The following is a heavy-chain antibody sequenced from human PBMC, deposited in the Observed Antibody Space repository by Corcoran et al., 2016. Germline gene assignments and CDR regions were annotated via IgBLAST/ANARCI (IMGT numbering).Heavy chain of an antibody. J-gene: IGHJ4*02. CDR2: LSAYNGNT. D-gene: IGHD3-22*01. V-gene: IGHV1-18*01. CDR1: GYTFTSYG. Sequence: QVQLVQSGAEVKKPGASVKVSCKASGYTFTSYGISWVRQAPGQGLEWMGWLSAYNGNTNYAQKLQGRVTMTTDTSTSTAYMELRSLRSDATAVYYCEGDLQFIPHDSSGGDYWGQGTLVPVSS. CDR3: EGDLQFIPHDSSGGDY.